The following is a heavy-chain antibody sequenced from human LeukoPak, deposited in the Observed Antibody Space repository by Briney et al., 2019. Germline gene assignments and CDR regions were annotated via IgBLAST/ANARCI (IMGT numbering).Heavy chain of an antibody. Sequence: SETLSLTCTVSGGSVSSGSYYWRWFRLTPGKGLEWIGYIYDSGSTNYNPSLKSRVTISLDTSKNQFSLKLTSVTAADTAVYYCTRTTVGNFDYWGQGTLVTVSS. CDR1: GGSVSSGSYY. CDR3: TRTTVGNFDY. J-gene: IGHJ4*02. D-gene: IGHD6-13*01. CDR2: IYDSGST. V-gene: IGHV4-61*01.